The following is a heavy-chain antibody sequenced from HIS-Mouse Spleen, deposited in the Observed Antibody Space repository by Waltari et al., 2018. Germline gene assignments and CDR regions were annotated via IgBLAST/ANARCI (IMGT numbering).Heavy chain of an antibody. Sequence: QVQLVQSGAEVKKPGASVKVSCKESGYTFTSYYMQWLRKAPGQGLEWMGIINPSGGNTSYAQKFQGRVTMTRDTSTSTVYMELSSLRSEDTAVYYCARGSGYSSSWDAFDIWGQGTMVTVSS. V-gene: IGHV1-46*03. J-gene: IGHJ3*02. CDR2: INPSGGNT. CDR3: ARGSGYSSSWDAFDI. D-gene: IGHD6-13*01. CDR1: GYTFTSYY.